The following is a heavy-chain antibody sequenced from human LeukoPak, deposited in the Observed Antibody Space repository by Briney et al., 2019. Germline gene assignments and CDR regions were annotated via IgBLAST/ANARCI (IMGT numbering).Heavy chain of an antibody. V-gene: IGHV4-4*07. Sequence: SETLSLTCTVSGGSISSYYWSWIRQPPGKGLEWIGRIYTSGSTNYNPSLKSRVTMSVDTSKNQFSLKLSSVTAADTAVYYCARESAAAGTIDYWGQGTLVTVSS. CDR2: IYTSGST. D-gene: IGHD6-13*01. CDR3: ARESAAAGTIDY. CDR1: GGSISSYY. J-gene: IGHJ4*02.